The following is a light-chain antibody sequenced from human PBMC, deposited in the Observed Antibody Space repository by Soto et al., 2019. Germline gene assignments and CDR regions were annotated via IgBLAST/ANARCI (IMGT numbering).Light chain of an antibody. V-gene: IGLV2-14*03. CDR3: SSYTSSSTLSV. CDR2: DVT. CDR1: SSDVGGYDY. J-gene: IGLJ1*01. Sequence: QSVLTQPASVSGSPGQWITISCTGTSSDVGGYDYVSWYQQHPGRAPKLMIYDVTYRPSGVSSRFSGSKSGNTASLTISGLQAEDEADYYCSSYTSSSTLSVFGTGTKVTVL.